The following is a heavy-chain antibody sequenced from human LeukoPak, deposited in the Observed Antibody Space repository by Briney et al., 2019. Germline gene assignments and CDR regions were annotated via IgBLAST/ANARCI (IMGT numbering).Heavy chain of an antibody. Sequence: SETLSPTCTVSGGSISSYYWSWIRQPPGKGLEWIGYIYYSGSTNYNPSLKSRVTISVDTSKNQFSLKLSSVTAADTAVYYCARDIGIAARPSWFDPWGQGTLVTVSS. CDR2: IYYSGST. V-gene: IGHV4-59*01. J-gene: IGHJ5*02. CDR3: ARDIGIAARPSWFDP. D-gene: IGHD6-6*01. CDR1: GGSISSYY.